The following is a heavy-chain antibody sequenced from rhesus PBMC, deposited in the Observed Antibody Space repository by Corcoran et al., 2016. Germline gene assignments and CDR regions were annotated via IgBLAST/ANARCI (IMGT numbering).Heavy chain of an antibody. D-gene: IGHD4-23*01. Sequence: QLQLQESGPGLVKPSETLSVTCAVSGGSISSSYWSWIRQAPGKGLAWIGYIYGSGSSTNYNPSLKSRVNLSVDTSKNQLSLKLSSVTDADTAVYYCASDQRMNTVTQVDYWGQGVLVTVSS. CDR1: GGSISSSY. CDR2: IYGSGSST. V-gene: IGHV4-169*02. CDR3: ASDQRMNTVTQVDY. J-gene: IGHJ4*01.